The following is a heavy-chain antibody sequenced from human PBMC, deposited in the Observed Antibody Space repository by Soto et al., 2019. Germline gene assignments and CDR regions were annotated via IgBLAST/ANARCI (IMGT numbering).Heavy chain of an antibody. CDR3: AVTVTYYFDY. D-gene: IGHD2-21*02. Sequence: QVQLVQSGAEVKKPGSSVKVSCKASGGTFSSYTISWVRQAPGQGREWMGRVIPILGIANYAQKFQGRVTITADKPTSTAYMELTSLRSEDTAVYYCAVTVTYYFDYWGQGTLVTVSS. CDR2: VIPILGIA. V-gene: IGHV1-69*02. J-gene: IGHJ4*02. CDR1: GGTFSSYT.